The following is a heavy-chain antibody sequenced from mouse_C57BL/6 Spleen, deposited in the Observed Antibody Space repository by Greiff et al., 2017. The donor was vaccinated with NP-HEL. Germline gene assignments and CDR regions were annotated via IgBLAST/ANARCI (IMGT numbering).Heavy chain of an antibody. Sequence: VQLQQSGPELVKPGASVKISCKASGYAFSSSWMNWVKQRPGKGLEWIGRIYPGGGDTNYNGKFKGKATLTADNASSTAYMQLSSLTSAESTVYFCAPYDYEEYFDVWGTGTTVTVSS. V-gene: IGHV1-82*01. D-gene: IGHD2-4*01. CDR1: GYAFSSSW. CDR3: APYDYEEYFDV. CDR2: IYPGGGDT. J-gene: IGHJ1*03.